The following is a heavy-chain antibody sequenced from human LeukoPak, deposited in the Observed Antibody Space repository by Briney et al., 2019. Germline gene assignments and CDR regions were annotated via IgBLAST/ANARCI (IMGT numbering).Heavy chain of an antibody. J-gene: IGHJ5*02. Sequence: KPSETLSLTCTVSGGSISSYYWSWIRQPPGKGLEWIGYIYTSGSTNYNPSLKSRVTISVDTSKNQFSLKLSSVTAADTAVYYCAREYSYDSSGYLNWFDPWGQGTLVTVSS. CDR3: AREYSYDSSGYLNWFDP. CDR2: IYTSGST. CDR1: GGSISSYY. D-gene: IGHD3-22*01. V-gene: IGHV4-4*08.